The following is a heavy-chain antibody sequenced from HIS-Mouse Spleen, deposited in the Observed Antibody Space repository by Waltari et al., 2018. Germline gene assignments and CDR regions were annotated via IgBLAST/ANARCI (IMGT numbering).Heavy chain of an antibody. V-gene: IGHV3-30-3*01. CDR1: GFPFSSYA. CDR2: ISYDGSNK. D-gene: IGHD1-26*01. CDR3: ARDRTRWELLNAEYFQH. J-gene: IGHJ1*01. Sequence: QVQLVESGGGVVQPGRSLSLSCAASGFPFSSYAMHWVRQSPGRGLEGVAVISYDGSNKYYADAVKGRFTISRDNSKNTLYLQMNSLRAEDTAVYYCARDRTRWELLNAEYFQHWGQGTLVTVSS.